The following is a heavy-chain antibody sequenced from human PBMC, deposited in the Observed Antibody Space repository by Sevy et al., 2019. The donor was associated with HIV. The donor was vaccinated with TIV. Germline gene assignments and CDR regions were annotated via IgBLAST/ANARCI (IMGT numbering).Heavy chain of an antibody. Sequence: SETLSLTCTVSGGSISSSSIYWGWLRQSPGKGLDYIGSIFHSGDTYYNPSLKSRVTISVDTSKNQFSLKMTSVTAADTAVYYCARHFYSNGMDVWGQGTTVTVSS. J-gene: IGHJ6*02. CDR3: ARHFYSNGMDV. V-gene: IGHV4-39*01. CDR2: IFHSGDT. D-gene: IGHD1-26*01. CDR1: GGSISSSSIY.